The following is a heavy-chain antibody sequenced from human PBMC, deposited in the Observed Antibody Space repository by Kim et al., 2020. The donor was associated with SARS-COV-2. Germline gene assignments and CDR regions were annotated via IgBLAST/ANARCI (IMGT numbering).Heavy chain of an antibody. CDR3: ARVGRAVTPRNAFDI. CDR1: GASINTYY. D-gene: IGHD4-17*01. CDR2: IYYTGST. J-gene: IGHJ3*02. Sequence: SETLSLTCTVSGASINTYYWSWVRQPPGKGLEWIGYIYYTGSTNYNPSLESRVSISVDTSKSQFSLNLSSVTAADTALYYCARVGRAVTPRNAFDIWGQG. V-gene: IGHV4-59*01.